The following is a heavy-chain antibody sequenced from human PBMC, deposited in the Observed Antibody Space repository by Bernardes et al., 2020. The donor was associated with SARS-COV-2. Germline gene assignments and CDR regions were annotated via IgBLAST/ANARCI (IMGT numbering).Heavy chain of an antibody. CDR1: GFTFSSYS. D-gene: IGHD6-13*01. Sequence: GGSLRLSCAASGFTFSSYSMNWVRQAPGKGLEWVSSISISSSYIYYADSVNGRFTISRDNAKNSLYLQMNSLRAENTAVYYCPSIAADEIHTYYYGMDVWSQGTTVTVSS. V-gene: IGHV3-21*01. J-gene: IGHJ6*02. CDR2: ISISSSYI. CDR3: PSIAADEIHTYYYGMDV.